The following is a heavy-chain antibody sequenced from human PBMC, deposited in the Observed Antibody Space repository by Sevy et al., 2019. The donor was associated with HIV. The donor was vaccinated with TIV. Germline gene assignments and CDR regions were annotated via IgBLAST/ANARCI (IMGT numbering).Heavy chain of an antibody. D-gene: IGHD3-3*01. Sequence: GGYLRLSCATSGFPFNIYSMSWVRQAPGKGLEWVSTLSFGCGKINYADSVKGRFTISRDNSENTRYLEMNSLRAEDTALYFCAREGWSKPHDYWGRGTLVTVSS. CDR2: LSFGCGKI. CDR1: GFPFNIYS. V-gene: IGHV3-23*01. J-gene: IGHJ4*02. CDR3: AREGWSKPHDY.